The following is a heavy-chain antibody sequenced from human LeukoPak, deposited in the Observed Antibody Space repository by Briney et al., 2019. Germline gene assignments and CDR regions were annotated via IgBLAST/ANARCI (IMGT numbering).Heavy chain of an antibody. CDR2: INPNSGGT. V-gene: IGHV1-2*02. CDR1: GHTFTGYY. CDR3: ARPSPGIAVAGTFSPFDP. J-gene: IGHJ5*02. Sequence: ASVKVSCKASGHTFTGYYMHWVRQAPGQGLEWIGWINPNSGGTNYAQKFQGRVTMTRDTSISTAYMELSRLRSDDTAVYYCARPSPGIAVAGTFSPFDPWGQGTLVTVSS. D-gene: IGHD6-19*01.